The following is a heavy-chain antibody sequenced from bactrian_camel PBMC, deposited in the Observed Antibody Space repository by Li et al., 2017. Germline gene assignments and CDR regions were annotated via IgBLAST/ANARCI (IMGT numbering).Heavy chain of an antibody. CDR1: GAPYSTFA. CDR2: MFSEGDMI. V-gene: IGHV3S6*01. D-gene: IGHD5*01. J-gene: IGHJ4*01. Sequence: HVQLVESGGGSVEAGGSLRLSCTASGAPYSTFAMAWFRQAAGKEREGVACMFSEGDMIYYSDSVKGRFTISQDNTRNTNYLQMNSLQPEDTAMYYCALKRSPVGWVPLGPASYDYWGQGTQVTVS. CDR3: ALKRSPVGWVPLGPASYDY.